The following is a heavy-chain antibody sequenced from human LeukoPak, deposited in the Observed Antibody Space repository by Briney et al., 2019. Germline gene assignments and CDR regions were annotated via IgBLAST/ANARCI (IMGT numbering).Heavy chain of an antibody. Sequence: SKTLSLTCAVSGGSISSGGYSWSWIRQPPGKGLEWIGYIYHSGSTYYNPSLKSRVTISVDRSKNQFSLKLSSVTAADTAVYYCARGGDFWSGYGFDYWGQGTLVTVSS. CDR1: GGSISSGGYS. CDR2: IYHSGST. CDR3: ARGGDFWSGYGFDY. D-gene: IGHD3-3*01. J-gene: IGHJ4*02. V-gene: IGHV4-30-2*01.